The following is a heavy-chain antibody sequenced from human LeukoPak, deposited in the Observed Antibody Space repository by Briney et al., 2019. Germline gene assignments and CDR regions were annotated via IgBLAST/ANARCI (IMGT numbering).Heavy chain of an antibody. J-gene: IGHJ6*02. CDR3: ARGDSYYGMDV. CDR1: GGSISSGGYS. V-gene: IGHV4-30-2*01. Sequence: PSETLSLTCAVSGGSISSGGYSWSWIRQPPGKGLEWIGYIYHSGSTYYNPSLKSRVTISVDRSKNQFSLKLSSVTAAATAVYCCARGDSYYGMDVWGQGTTVTVSS. CDR2: IYHSGST.